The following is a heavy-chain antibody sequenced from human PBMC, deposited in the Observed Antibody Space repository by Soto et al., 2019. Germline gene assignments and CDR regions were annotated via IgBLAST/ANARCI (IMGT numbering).Heavy chain of an antibody. D-gene: IGHD2-2*01. CDR3: ASGYCSSTSCRYYYGMDV. V-gene: IGHV5-51*01. J-gene: IGHJ6*02. Sequence: GESLKISCKGSGYSFTSYWIGWVRQMPGKGLEWMGIIYPGDSDTRYSPSFQGQVTISADKSISTAYLQWSSLKASDTAMYYCASGYCSSTSCRYYYGMDVWGQGTTVTVSS. CDR1: GYSFTSYW. CDR2: IYPGDSDT.